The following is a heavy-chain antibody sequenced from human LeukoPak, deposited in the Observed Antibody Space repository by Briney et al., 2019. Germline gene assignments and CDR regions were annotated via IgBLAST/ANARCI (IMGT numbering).Heavy chain of an antibody. CDR3: ASTGYSYGLPFDY. D-gene: IGHD5-18*01. J-gene: IGHJ4*02. CDR1: GGTFSSYA. V-gene: IGHV1-69*13. CDR2: IIPIFGTA. Sequence: SVKVSCKSSGGTFSSYAISWVRQAPGQGLEWMGGIIPIFGTANYAQKFQGRVTITADESTSTAYMELSSLRSEDTAVYYCASTGYSYGLPFDYWGQGTLVTVSS.